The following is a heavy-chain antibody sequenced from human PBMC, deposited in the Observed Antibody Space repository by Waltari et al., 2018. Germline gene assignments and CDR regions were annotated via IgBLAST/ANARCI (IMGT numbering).Heavy chain of an antibody. Sequence: EEQLLESGGGLVQPGDSLRLSCAGSGFRFSNYWMNWVRQAPGRGLGWVELFSDDGTSISYADSVKGRFTISRDNAKNTVYLQMKRLRVEDMAVYYCARLAPRTYRSPVPGRHYYYGMDVWGQGTTVTVSS. CDR3: ARLAPRTYRSPVPGRHYYYGMDV. D-gene: IGHD3-10*01. CDR1: GFRFSNYW. CDR2: FSDDGTSI. J-gene: IGHJ6*02. V-gene: IGHV3-74*01.